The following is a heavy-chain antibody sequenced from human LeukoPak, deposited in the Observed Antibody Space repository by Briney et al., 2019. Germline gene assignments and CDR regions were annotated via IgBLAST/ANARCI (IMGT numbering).Heavy chain of an antibody. Sequence: GGSLRLSCAASGFTFSSYSLNWVRQAPGKGLEWVSYISGTSSPRYYADSVKGRFTITRDNAKNSLSLQMNSLRVEDTAIYYCATTDDSAAGPFWGQGTLVAVSS. CDR1: GFTFSSYS. V-gene: IGHV3-48*04. D-gene: IGHD6-13*01. CDR3: ATTDDSAAGPF. CDR2: ISGTSSPR. J-gene: IGHJ4*02.